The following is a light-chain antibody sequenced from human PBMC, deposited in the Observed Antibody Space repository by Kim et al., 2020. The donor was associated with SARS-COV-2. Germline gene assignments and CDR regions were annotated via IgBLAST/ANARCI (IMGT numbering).Light chain of an antibody. Sequence: ASGGDRVSINCRASQDIANHLAWYQQRADKAPERLMYAASTLKNGAPSRFSGSGSGTEFTLTIGSLQPEDFATYFCLQLYAYPRTFGQGTKVDIK. CDR1: QDIANH. J-gene: IGKJ1*01. V-gene: IGKV1-9*01. CDR3: LQLYAYPRT. CDR2: AAS.